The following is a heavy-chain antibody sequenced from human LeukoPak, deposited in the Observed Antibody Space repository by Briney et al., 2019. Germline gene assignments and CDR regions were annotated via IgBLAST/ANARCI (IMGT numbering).Heavy chain of an antibody. V-gene: IGHV3-11*01. CDR2: ISSSGSTI. Sequence: GGSLRLSCAASGFTFSDYYMSWIRQAPGKGLEWVSYISSSGSTIYYADSVKGRFTISRDNAKNSLYLQMNSLRAEDTAVYYCARDRYCSGGSCYGGLVDYWGQGTLVTVSS. CDR1: GFTFSDYY. J-gene: IGHJ4*02. D-gene: IGHD2-15*01. CDR3: ARDRYCSGGSCYGGLVDY.